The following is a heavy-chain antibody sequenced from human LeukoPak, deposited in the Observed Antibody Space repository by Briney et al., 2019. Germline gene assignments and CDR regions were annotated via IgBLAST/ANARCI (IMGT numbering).Heavy chain of an antibody. V-gene: IGHV4-61*05. CDR3: AKHDTSSEAGDY. Sequence: SETLSLTCTVSGGSISSSSYYWGWIRQPPGKGLEWIGYIYYSGSINYNHSLKSRVTISVDTSKNQFSLKLSSVTAADTAVYYCAKHDTSSEAGDYWGQGTLVTVSS. J-gene: IGHJ4*02. D-gene: IGHD3-22*01. CDR2: IYYSGSI. CDR1: GGSISSSSYY.